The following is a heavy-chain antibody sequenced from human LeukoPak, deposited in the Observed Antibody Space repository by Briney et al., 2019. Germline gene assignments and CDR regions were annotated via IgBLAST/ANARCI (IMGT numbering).Heavy chain of an antibody. Sequence: SETLSLTCTVSGGSINSYYWSWIRQPPGKGLEWIGFTYYSGNAKYNSSLKSRVTISLDTSKNQFSLEVRSVTAADTAVYYCARGLNFGSGILVWGQGTLVTVSS. V-gene: IGHV4-59*01. D-gene: IGHD3-10*01. CDR1: GGSINSYY. CDR3: ARGLNFGSGILV. CDR2: TYYSGNA. J-gene: IGHJ4*02.